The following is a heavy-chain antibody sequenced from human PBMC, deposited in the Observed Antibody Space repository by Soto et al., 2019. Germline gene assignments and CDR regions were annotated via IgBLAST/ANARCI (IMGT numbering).Heavy chain of an antibody. CDR3: AKAATVTFSALDY. Sequence: EVQLLESGGGLVQPGGSLRLSCAASGFTFSSYAMSWVRQAPGKGLEWGSAISGSGGSTYYADSVKGRFTISRDNSKNMLYLQMNSLRAEDTAVYYCAKAATVTFSALDYWGQGTLVTVSS. CDR2: ISGSGGST. CDR1: GFTFSSYA. V-gene: IGHV3-23*01. J-gene: IGHJ4*02. D-gene: IGHD4-17*01.